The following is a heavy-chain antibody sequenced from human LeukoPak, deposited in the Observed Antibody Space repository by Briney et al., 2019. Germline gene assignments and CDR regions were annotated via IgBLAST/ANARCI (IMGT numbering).Heavy chain of an antibody. J-gene: IGHJ4*02. V-gene: IGHV3-9*03. D-gene: IGHD6-6*01. Sequence: GRSLRLSCAASGFTFDDYAMHWVRQAPGKGLEWVSGISWNSGRMYYADSVKGRFTISRDNAKNSLYLQMNSLRTEDMALYYCAKDMGYSSSSTFDYWGQGTLVTVSS. CDR1: GFTFDDYA. CDR2: ISWNSGRM. CDR3: AKDMGYSSSSTFDY.